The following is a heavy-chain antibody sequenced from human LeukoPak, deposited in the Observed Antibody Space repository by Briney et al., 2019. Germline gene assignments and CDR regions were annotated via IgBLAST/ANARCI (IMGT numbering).Heavy chain of an antibody. Sequence: SETLSLTCTVSGGSIRSYYWSWIRHPPGKGLEWMGYIYYSWSTNYNPSLKSRVTISVDTSKNQFSLKLSSVTAADTAVYYCARDRDYYDSSGYYDAFDIWGQGTMVTVSS. V-gene: IGHV4-59*01. D-gene: IGHD3-22*01. CDR1: GGSIRSYY. J-gene: IGHJ3*02. CDR3: ARDRDYYDSSGYYDAFDI. CDR2: IYYSWST.